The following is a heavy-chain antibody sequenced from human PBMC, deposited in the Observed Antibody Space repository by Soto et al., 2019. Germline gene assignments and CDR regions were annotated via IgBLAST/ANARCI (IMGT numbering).Heavy chain of an antibody. Sequence: SETLSLTCTVSGGSVSSGSYYWSWIRQPPGKGLEGIGYMYYSGSTNYNPSLKSRVTISLDTSNNQSSLNLSSVTAADTAEYFCPITLDCWSGHDTVFIWGQRTIVTVSS. CDR2: MYYSGST. J-gene: IGHJ3*02. CDR1: GGSVSSGSYY. D-gene: IGHD3-3*01. CDR3: PITLDCWSGHDTVFI. V-gene: IGHV4-61*01.